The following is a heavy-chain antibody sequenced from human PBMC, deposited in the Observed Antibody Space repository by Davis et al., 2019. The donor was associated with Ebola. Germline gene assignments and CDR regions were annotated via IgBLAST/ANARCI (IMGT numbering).Heavy chain of an antibody. CDR1: GLRFSSSG. J-gene: IGHJ4*02. CDR2: IRHDGDHK. D-gene: IGHD6-19*01. CDR3: ARDGYSNDWGDY. Sequence: GESLKISCAASGLRFSSSGLYWVRQAPGKGLEWVAFIRHDGDHKYYADSVKGRFTISRDNAKNSLFLQMNSLRDEDTAVYYCARDGYSNDWGDYWGQGTLVTVSS. V-gene: IGHV3-30*02.